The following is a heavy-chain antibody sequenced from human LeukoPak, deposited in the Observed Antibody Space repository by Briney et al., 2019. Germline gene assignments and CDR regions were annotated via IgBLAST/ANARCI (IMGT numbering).Heavy chain of an antibody. CDR3: ARRGTTVTPGWYFDL. D-gene: IGHD4-17*01. J-gene: IGHJ2*01. Sequence: AETVSLICSVSSGSIRSSTYYSGWLRQSPGKGLEYIGTIYYTRTTYYNPSLKSRVTISVDTSKNQLSLKLTSVTAPDTAVYFCARRGTTVTPGWYFDLWGRGTLVTVSS. CDR2: IYYTRTT. CDR1: SGSIRSSTYY. V-gene: IGHV4-39*01.